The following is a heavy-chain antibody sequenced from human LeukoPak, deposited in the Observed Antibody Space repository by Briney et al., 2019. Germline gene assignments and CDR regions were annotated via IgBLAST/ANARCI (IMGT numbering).Heavy chain of an antibody. V-gene: IGHV4-39*07. CDR1: GGSISSSSYY. J-gene: IGHJ4*02. Sequence: PSETLSLTCTVSGGSISSSSYYWGWIRQPPGKGLEWIGEINHSGSTNYNPSLKSRVTISVDTSKNQFSLRLTSVTAADTALYYCASHYYASSGSLFDSWGRGSLVTVSS. CDR3: ASHYYASSGSLFDS. D-gene: IGHD3-22*01. CDR2: INHSGST.